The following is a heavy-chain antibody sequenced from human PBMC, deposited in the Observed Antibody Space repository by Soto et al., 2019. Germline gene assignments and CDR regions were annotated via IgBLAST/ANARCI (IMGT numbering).Heavy chain of an antibody. Sequence: EVQLVETGGGLIQPGGSLRLSCAASGFTVSNNYMSWVRQAPGKGLEWVSRIYSGGSTFYADSVKGRFTISRDNSKNKLFIHMNGLRAEDTAVYLCETYTNLDYWGQGTLVTVSS. CDR3: ETYTNLDY. J-gene: IGHJ4*02. CDR1: GFTVSNNY. V-gene: IGHV3-53*05. CDR2: IYSGGST. D-gene: IGHD2-2*02.